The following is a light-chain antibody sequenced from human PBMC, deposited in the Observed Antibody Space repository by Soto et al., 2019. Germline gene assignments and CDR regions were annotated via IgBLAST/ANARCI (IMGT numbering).Light chain of an antibody. V-gene: IGKV3-15*01. CDR3: QQYINWPPT. CDR1: QSVRSN. Sequence: EIVMTQSPATLSVSPGERATLSCRASQSVRSNLAWYRQKPGQAPRLLIYGASTRATGIPARFSGSGSGTDFTLTISSLQSEDFAVYYCQQYINWPPTFGQGTRLEIK. CDR2: GAS. J-gene: IGKJ5*01.